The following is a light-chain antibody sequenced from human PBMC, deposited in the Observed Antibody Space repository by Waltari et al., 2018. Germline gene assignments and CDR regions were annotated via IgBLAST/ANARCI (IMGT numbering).Light chain of an antibody. CDR3: NSRDSSGNHLV. CDR1: SLRSYY. V-gene: IGLV3-19*01. CDR2: VKN. Sequence: SSELTQDPAVSVALGQTVRIPCQGDSLRSYYASWYQQKPGRAPVLVIYVKNNRPAGIPDRFSGSSSGNTASLTITGAQAEDEADYYCNSRDSSGNHLVFGGGTKLTVL. J-gene: IGLJ2*01.